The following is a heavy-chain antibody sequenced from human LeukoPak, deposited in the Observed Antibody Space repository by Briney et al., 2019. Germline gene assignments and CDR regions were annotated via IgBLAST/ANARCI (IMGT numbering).Heavy chain of an antibody. Sequence: SETLSLTCTVSGGSISSSNYYWGWIRQPPGKGLEWIGSIYYSGITYYNPSLKSRVTISVETSNNQFSLKLSSVTAADTAMYYCARLIIYCSSTSCHFDYWGQGTLVTVSS. CDR2: IYYSGIT. CDR1: GGSISSSNYY. CDR3: ARLIIYCSSTSCHFDY. D-gene: IGHD2-2*01. V-gene: IGHV4-39*01. J-gene: IGHJ4*02.